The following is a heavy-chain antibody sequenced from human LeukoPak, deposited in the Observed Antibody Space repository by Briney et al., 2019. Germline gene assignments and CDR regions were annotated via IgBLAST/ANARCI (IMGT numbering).Heavy chain of an antibody. CDR1: GYTFTNYG. CDR2: ISAYNGNT. Sequence: ASXKVSCKASGYTFTNYGISWVRQAPGQGLEWMAWISAYNGNTDYAQRFQGRVTVTADTSTSTAYMELRSLRSDDTAVYYCARSGCSAGSCYSQTVKFDSWGQGTLVTVSS. D-gene: IGHD2-15*01. CDR3: ARSGCSAGSCYSQTVKFDS. V-gene: IGHV1-18*01. J-gene: IGHJ4*02.